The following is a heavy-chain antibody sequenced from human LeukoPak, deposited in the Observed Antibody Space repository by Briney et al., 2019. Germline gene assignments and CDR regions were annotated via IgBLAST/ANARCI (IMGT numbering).Heavy chain of an antibody. D-gene: IGHD2-21*02. CDR3: AKDPLTYCGGDCSLFDY. CDR2: ISGSGGST. J-gene: IGHJ4*02. CDR1: GFTFSSYA. V-gene: IGHV3-23*01. Sequence: GGSLRLSCAASGFTFSSYAMSWVRQAPGKGLEWVSAISGSGGSTYYADSVKGRFTISRDNSKNTLYLQMNSLRAEDTAVYYCAKDPLTYCGGDCSLFDYWDQGTLVTVSS.